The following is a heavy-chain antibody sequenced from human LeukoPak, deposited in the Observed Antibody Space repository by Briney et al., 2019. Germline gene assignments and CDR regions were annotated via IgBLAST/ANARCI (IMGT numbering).Heavy chain of an antibody. CDR1: GYIFTKSY. J-gene: IGHJ3*02. Sequence: SVKVSCKASGYIFTKSYIHWVRQAPGQGLEWMGGIVPIFGTANYAQKFQGRVTNTADESTSTAYMELSSLRSEDTAVYYCANRITGTTAPGAFDIWGQGTMVTVSS. CDR3: ANRITGTTAPGAFDI. CDR2: IVPIFGTA. V-gene: IGHV1-69*13. D-gene: IGHD1-7*01.